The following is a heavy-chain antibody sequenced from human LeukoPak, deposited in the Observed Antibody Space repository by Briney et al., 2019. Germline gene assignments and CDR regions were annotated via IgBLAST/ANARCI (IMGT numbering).Heavy chain of an antibody. D-gene: IGHD5-18*01. Sequence: ASVKVSCKASGGTFSSYAISWVRQAPGQGLEWMGWISAYNGNTNYARNFQGRVTMTTDTSTNTAYMELRSLRSDDTAVYYCARLGGDTAMAMDYWGQGTLVTVSS. J-gene: IGHJ4*02. V-gene: IGHV1-18*01. CDR3: ARLGGDTAMAMDY. CDR1: GGTFSSYA. CDR2: ISAYNGNT.